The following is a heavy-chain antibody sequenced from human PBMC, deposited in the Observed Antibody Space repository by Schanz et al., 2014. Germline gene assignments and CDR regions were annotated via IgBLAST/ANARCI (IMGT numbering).Heavy chain of an antibody. CDR3: AKSYDTSGYSGFDY. CDR2: INTADTT. J-gene: IGHJ4*02. D-gene: IGHD3-22*01. V-gene: IGHV3-66*02. CDR1: GFPFSNAY. Sequence: VVESGGGLVKPGGSLRLSCAASGFPFSNAYMAWLRQIPGKGLEWVSAINTADTTYYADSVKGRFTVSRDNSKNTLYLQMNSLRTEDTAVYFCAKSYDTSGYSGFDYWGQGTLVTVSS.